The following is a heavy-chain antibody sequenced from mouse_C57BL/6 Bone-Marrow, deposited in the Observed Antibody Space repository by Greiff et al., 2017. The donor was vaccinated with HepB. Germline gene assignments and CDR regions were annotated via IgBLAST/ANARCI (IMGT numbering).Heavy chain of an antibody. Sequence: QVQLQQPGAELVKPGASVKMSCKASGYTFTSYWITWVKQRPGQGLEWIGDIYPGSGSTNYNEKFKSKATLTVDTSSSTAYMQLSSLTSVDSAVYDCAKWRKKYRQSRAYWGRGNLVTVSA. CDR1: GYTFTSYW. CDR3: AKWRKKYRQSRAY. CDR2: IYPGSGST. V-gene: IGHV1-55*01. J-gene: IGHJ3*01. D-gene: IGHD3-2*01.